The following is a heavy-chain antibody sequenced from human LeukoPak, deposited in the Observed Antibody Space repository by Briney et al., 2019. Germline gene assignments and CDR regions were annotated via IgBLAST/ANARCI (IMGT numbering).Heavy chain of an antibody. D-gene: IGHD1-26*01. CDR1: GFTFSSYS. J-gene: IGHJ4*02. Sequence: PGGSLRLSCAASGFTFSSYSMNWVRQAPGKGLEWVSYISSSSSAIYYADSVKGRFTISRDNAKNSLYLQMSSLRAEDTALYYCAGEPRGTHVYDYWGQGTLATVSS. CDR2: ISSSSSAI. V-gene: IGHV3-48*04. CDR3: AGEPRGTHVYDY.